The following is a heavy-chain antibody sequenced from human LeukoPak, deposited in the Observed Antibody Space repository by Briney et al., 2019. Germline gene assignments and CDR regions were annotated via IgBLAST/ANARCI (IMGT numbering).Heavy chain of an antibody. J-gene: IGHJ5*02. D-gene: IGHD6-19*01. CDR2: ISNDGSST. V-gene: IGHV3-74*01. CDR1: GFTFSNYW. CDR3: ARGRAVAGSRGWFDP. Sequence: PGGSLRLSCAASGFTFSNYWMHWVRQAPGKGLVWVARISNDGSSTNYADSVKGRFTISRDNAKNTVYLQMNSLRVEDTAVYYCARGRAVAGSRGWFDPWGQGTLVTVSS.